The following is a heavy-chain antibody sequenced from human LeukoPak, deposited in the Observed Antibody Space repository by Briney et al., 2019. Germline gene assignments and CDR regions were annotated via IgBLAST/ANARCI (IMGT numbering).Heavy chain of an antibody. J-gene: IGHJ6*03. V-gene: IGHV3-74*01. D-gene: IGHD3-16*01. CDR1: KFSFGSYW. CDR2: INSDGVST. CDR3: AKDWGDRTYYYYYYMDV. Sequence: GGSLRLSCAASKFSFGSYWMYWVRQAPGKGPVWVSRINSDGVSTAYADSVKGRFTISRDNSKNTLYLQMNSLRAEDTAVYYCAKDWGDRTYYYYYYMDVWGKGTTVSISS.